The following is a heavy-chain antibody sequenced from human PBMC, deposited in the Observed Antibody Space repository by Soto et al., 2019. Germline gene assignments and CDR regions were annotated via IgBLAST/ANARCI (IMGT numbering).Heavy chain of an antibody. V-gene: IGHV1-2*02. J-gene: IGHJ6*02. Sequence: ASVKVSCKASGYTFTGYYMHWVRQAPGQGLEWMGWINPNSGGTNYAQKFQGRVTMTRDTSISTAYMELSRLRSDGTAVYYCARDRYYDSSGYFYYYYGMDVWGQGTTVTVSS. CDR3: ARDRYYDSSGYFYYYYGMDV. CDR2: INPNSGGT. D-gene: IGHD3-22*01. CDR1: GYTFTGYY.